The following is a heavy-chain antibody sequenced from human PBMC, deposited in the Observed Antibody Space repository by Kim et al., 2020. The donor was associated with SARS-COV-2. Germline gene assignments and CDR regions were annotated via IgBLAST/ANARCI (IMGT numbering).Heavy chain of an antibody. Sequence: SETLSLTCSVSGGSVNTSYYWSWIRQSPGRGLEWIGHIYYNGNTKYNPSIKSRVAISLDTSKNQFSLKLTSVTVADTATYYCARDRAYSYGYFGYYGMDVWGQGTTVTVSS. CDR2: IYYNGNT. J-gene: IGHJ6*02. CDR1: GGSVNTSYY. CDR3: ARDRAYSYGYFGYYGMDV. V-gene: IGHV4-61*01. D-gene: IGHD5-18*01.